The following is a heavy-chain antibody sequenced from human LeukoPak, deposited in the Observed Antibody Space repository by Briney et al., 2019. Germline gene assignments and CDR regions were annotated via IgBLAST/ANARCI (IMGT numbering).Heavy chain of an antibody. Sequence: SETLSLTCAVYGGSFSGYYWSWIRQPPGKGLEWIGEINHSGSTNYNPSLKGRVTISVDTSKNQFSLKLSSVTAADTAVYYCARHERATRYYFDYWGQGTLVTVSS. CDR1: GGSFSGYY. CDR2: INHSGST. D-gene: IGHD5-12*01. J-gene: IGHJ4*02. V-gene: IGHV4-34*01. CDR3: ARHERATRYYFDY.